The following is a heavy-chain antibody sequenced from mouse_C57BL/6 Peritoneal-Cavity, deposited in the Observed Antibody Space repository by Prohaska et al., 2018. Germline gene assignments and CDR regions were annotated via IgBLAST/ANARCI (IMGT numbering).Heavy chain of an antibody. CDR2: IRLKCDNYET. V-gene: IGHV6-3*01. J-gene: IGHJ2*01. Sequence: EVKLEESGGGLVQPGGSMKLSCVTSGFTFSNYWMNWVRQYPEKGLEWGAQIRLKCDNYETHYAESVKGRFTIARDDSKSSVYLQMNNLRAEDTGIYYCTSFDYWGQGTTLTVSS. CDR1: GFTFSNYW. CDR3: TSFDY.